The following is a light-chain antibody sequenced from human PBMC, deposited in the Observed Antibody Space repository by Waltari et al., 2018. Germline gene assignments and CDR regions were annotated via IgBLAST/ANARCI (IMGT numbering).Light chain of an antibody. Sequence: QSALTQPASVSGSPGQSITISCAGTSSDVGGYNYGYWCQHHPGKAHKLMSYDVSKRHSGVSNRFSGAKSGNTASLTISGIQAEDEADYYCSSYTDSGTFVVIGGGTKLTVL. J-gene: IGLJ2*01. CDR3: SSYTDSGTFVV. V-gene: IGLV2-14*03. CDR2: DVS. CDR1: SSDVGGYNY.